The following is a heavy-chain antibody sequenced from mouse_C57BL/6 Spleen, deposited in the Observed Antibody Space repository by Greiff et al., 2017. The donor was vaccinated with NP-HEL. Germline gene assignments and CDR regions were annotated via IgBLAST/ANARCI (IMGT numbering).Heavy chain of an antibody. V-gene: IGHV3-6*01. D-gene: IGHD2-4*01. CDR2: IRYDGSN. CDR3: ARDLYYDYDAYAMDY. J-gene: IGHJ4*01. Sequence: EVKLMESGPGLVKPSQSLSLTCSVTGYSITSGYYWNWIRQFPGNKLEWMGYIRYDGSNNYNPSLKNRISITRDTSKNQFFLKLNSVTTEDTATYYCARDLYYDYDAYAMDYWGQGTSVTVSS. CDR1: GYSITSGYY.